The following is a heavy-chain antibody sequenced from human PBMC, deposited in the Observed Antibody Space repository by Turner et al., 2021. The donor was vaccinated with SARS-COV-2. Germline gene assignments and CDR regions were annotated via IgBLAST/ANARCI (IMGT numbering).Heavy chain of an antibody. V-gene: IGHV6-1*01. D-gene: IGHD6-13*01. J-gene: IGHJ6*02. Sequence: QVQLQQSGHGLVKPTQTLSLTCAISGDSVPSTSADWNWIRQSPSRGLEWLGRTYCGSKWYNDYAVSVKSRITINPDTSKNQFSLQLNSVTPEDTAVYYCSRGREEAAELLGGDYYYGLDVWGQGTTVTVSS. CDR2: TYCGSKWYN. CDR3: SRGREEAAELLGGDYYYGLDV. CDR1: GDSVPSTSAD.